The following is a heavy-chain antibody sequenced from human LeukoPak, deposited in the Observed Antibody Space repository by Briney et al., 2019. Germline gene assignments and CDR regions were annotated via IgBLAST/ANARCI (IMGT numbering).Heavy chain of an antibody. Sequence: GGSLRLSCAASGFTFSSYSMNWVRQAPGKGLEWVSSISSSSSYLYYADSVKGRFTISRDNAKNSLYLQMNSLRAEDTAVYYCARGAAVAGAYWFDPWGQGTLVTVSS. CDR3: ARGAAVAGAYWFDP. CDR1: GFTFSSYS. J-gene: IGHJ5*02. V-gene: IGHV3-21*01. D-gene: IGHD6-19*01. CDR2: ISSSSSYL.